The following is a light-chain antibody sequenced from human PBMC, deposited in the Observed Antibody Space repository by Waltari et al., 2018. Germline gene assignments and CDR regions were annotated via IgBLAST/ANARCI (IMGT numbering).Light chain of an antibody. V-gene: IGKV3-11*01. CDR1: QPIGSQ. Sequence: IVLTQSPATLSLSPGERATLSCRASQPIGSQLAWYQQKPGQSPSLLISDVSNRATGIPVRFSGSGSGTDFTLIISSLESEDFAVYYCQQRDTWPLTFGQGTKVEI. J-gene: IGKJ1*01. CDR3: QQRDTWPLT. CDR2: DVS.